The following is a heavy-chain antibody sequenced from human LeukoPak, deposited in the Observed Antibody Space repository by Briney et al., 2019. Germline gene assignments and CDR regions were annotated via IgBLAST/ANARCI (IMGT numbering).Heavy chain of an antibody. V-gene: IGHV4-34*01. Sequence: SETLLFCSGSYFAFISFSICWFRRQPPGKGLEWIGEIKHRGSTNYNPSLKGRVTISVDTSKNQFSLKLISLTTPERAVYYCARGLRKRLDTTTYIFISQPWGQGTLVTVSS. CDR2: IKHRGST. CDR3: ARGLRKRLDTTTYIFISQP. CDR1: FAFISFSI. D-gene: IGHD2/OR15-2a*01. J-gene: IGHJ1*01.